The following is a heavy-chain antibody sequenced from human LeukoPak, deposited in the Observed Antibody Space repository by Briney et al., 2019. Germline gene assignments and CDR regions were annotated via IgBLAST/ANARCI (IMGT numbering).Heavy chain of an antibody. CDR3: ARGYNRQLDY. V-gene: IGHV4-34*01. CDR2: INHSGST. J-gene: IGHJ4*02. CDR1: GGSFSGYY. Sequence: SETLSLTCAVYGGSFSGYYWSWIRQPPGKGLEWIGEINHSGSTNYNPSLKSRVTISVDTSKNQFSLKLSSVTAADTAVYYCARGYNRQLDYWGQGTLVTVSS. D-gene: IGHD1-1*01.